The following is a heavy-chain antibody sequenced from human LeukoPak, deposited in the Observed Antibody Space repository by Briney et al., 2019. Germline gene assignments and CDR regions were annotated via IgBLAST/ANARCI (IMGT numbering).Heavy chain of an antibody. Sequence: ASVKVSCKASGYTFTGYYMHWVRQAPGQGLEWMGWINPNSGGTNYAQKFQGRVTMTRDTSISTAYMELSRLRSDDTAVYYRARGMERYDYVWGSYPRGGNFDYWGQGTLVTVSS. J-gene: IGHJ4*02. CDR2: INPNSGGT. V-gene: IGHV1-2*02. D-gene: IGHD3-16*02. CDR1: GYTFTGYY. CDR3: ARGMERYDYVWGSYPRGGNFDY.